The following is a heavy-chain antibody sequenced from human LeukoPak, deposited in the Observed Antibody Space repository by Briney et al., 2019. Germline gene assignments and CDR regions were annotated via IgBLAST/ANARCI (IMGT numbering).Heavy chain of an antibody. CDR1: GGSFSGYY. CDR3: ARVVVVTARVSFDI. Sequence: SETLSLTCAVYGGSFSGYYWIWIRQPPGKGLEWIGEINHSGSTNYNPSLKSRVIISVDTSKSQFSLKLSSVTAADTAVYYGARVVVVTARVSFDIWGEGAMVTVSS. CDR2: INHSGST. J-gene: IGHJ3*02. D-gene: IGHD2-21*02. V-gene: IGHV4-34*01.